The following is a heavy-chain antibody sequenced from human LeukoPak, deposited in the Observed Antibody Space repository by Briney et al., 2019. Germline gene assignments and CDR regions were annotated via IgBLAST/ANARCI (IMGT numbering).Heavy chain of an antibody. CDR1: GFTFSSYG. V-gene: IGHV3-30*02. Sequence: PGGSLRLSCAASGFTFSSYGMHWVRQAPGKGLEWVAFIRYDGSNKYYADSVKGRFTISRDNSKNTLYLQMNSLRAEDTAVYYCAKDSRGSSSWYDYYYMDVWCKGTTVTVSS. D-gene: IGHD6-13*01. CDR3: AKDSRGSSSWYDYYYMDV. J-gene: IGHJ6*03. CDR2: IRYDGSNK.